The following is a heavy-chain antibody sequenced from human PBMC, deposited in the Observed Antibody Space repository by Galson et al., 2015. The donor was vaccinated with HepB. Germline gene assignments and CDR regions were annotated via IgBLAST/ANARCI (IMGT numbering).Heavy chain of an antibody. D-gene: IGHD2-2*01. J-gene: IGHJ4*02. V-gene: IGHV3-33*01. CDR3: ARDGVRKVVPTALGFDY. CDR1: GFTFSTYG. Sequence: SLRLSCAASGFTFSTYGMHWVRQAPGRGLEWVTVIWLDGSNKFYADSVKGRFTVSRDNSTKTLYMRMNSLRAEDTAVYYCARDGVRKVVPTALGFDYWGQGTLVTVSS. CDR2: IWLDGSNK.